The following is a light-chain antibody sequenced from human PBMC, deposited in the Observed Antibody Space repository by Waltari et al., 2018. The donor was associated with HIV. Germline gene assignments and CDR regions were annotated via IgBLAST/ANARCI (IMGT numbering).Light chain of an antibody. CDR3: SSYTTTSTLVV. V-gene: IGLV2-14*01. J-gene: IGLJ1*01. CDR2: EVS. CDR1: SSDVGGYNY. Sequence: QSALTQSASVSGSPGQSITISCTGTSSDVGGYNYVSWYQQHPGKAPNLMIYEVSNRPSGVSNRFSGSKSGNTASLTISGLQAEDEADYYCSSYTTTSTLVVFGTGTKVTVL.